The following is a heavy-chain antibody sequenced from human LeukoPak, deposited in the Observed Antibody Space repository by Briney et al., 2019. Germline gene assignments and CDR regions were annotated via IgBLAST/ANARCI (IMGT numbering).Heavy chain of an antibody. J-gene: IGHJ5*02. V-gene: IGHV4-31*03. Sequence: SETLSLTCTVSGGSISSGGYYWSWIRQHPGKGLEWIGYIYCSGSTYYNPSLKSRVTISVDTSKNQFSLKLSSVTAADTAVYYCARFGPGGNSVRWFDPWGQGTLVTVSS. CDR2: IYCSGST. D-gene: IGHD4-23*01. CDR3: ARFGPGGNSVRWFDP. CDR1: GGSISSGGYY.